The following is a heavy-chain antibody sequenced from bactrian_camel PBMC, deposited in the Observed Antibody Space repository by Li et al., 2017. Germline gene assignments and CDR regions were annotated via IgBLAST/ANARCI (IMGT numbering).Heavy chain of an antibody. CDR3: AADLGWCGSRPLQREFRN. D-gene: IGHD2*01. Sequence: HVQLVESGGGSVNAGGSLTLSCAASGSGYVSGTACTGWFRQVPGKEREGVAAIAPASGTTFYSDSVKGRFTISHVNVNNTLHLQMNSLKPEDTAVYYCAADLGWCGSRPLQREFRNWGQGTQVTVS. CDR2: IAPASGTT. J-gene: IGHJ4*01. V-gene: IGHV3-3*01. CDR1: GSGYVSGTAC.